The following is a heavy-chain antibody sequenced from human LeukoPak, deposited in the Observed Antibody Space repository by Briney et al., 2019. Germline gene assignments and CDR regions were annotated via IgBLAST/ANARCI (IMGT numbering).Heavy chain of an antibody. V-gene: IGHV1-46*01. CDR1: GYSLTTYY. D-gene: IGHD5-24*01. J-gene: IGHJ3*02. CDR3: ARGGPGVDGYNYAFDI. CDR2: INPSGGST. Sequence: ASVKVSCKASGYSLTTYYIHWVRQAPGQGLEWIGIINPSGGSTSYAQKFQGRVTMTRDTSTSTVSMELSSLRSEDTAVYYCARGGPGVDGYNYAFDIWGQGTRVTVSS.